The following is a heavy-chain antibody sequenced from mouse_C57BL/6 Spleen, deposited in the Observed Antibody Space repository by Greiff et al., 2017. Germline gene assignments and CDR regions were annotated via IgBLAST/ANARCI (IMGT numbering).Heavy chain of an antibody. CDR2: INPSNGGT. CDR3: ARTDYSNSWFAY. V-gene: IGHV1-53*01. CDR1: GYTFTSYW. Sequence: QVQLQQPGTELVKPGASVKLSCKASGYTFTSYWLHWVKQRPGQGLEWIGNINPSNGGTNYNEKFKSKATLTVDKSSITAYMQLSSLTSEDSAVYYCARTDYSNSWFAYWGQGTLVTVSA. J-gene: IGHJ3*01. D-gene: IGHD2-5*01.